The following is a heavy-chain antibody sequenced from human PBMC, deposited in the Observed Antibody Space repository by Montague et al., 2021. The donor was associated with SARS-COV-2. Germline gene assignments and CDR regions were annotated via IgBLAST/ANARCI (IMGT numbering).Heavy chain of an antibody. J-gene: IGHJ4*02. CDR3: ASMVRAQVYYFDY. Sequence: SETLSFTCTVSGGSISSSSYYWGWIRQPPGKGLEWIGSIFYSGSTDYNPSLKSRVTISVDTSKNQFSLKLSSVTAADTAVYYCASMVRAQVYYFDYWGQGTLVTVSS. D-gene: IGHD3-10*01. V-gene: IGHV4-39*01. CDR2: IFYSGST. CDR1: GGSISSSSYY.